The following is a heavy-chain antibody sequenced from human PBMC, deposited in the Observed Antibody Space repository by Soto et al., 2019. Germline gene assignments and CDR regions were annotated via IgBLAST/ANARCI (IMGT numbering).Heavy chain of an antibody. V-gene: IGHV4-59*01. Sequence: SETLSLTCTVSGGSISSYYCSWIRQPPGKGLEWIGYIYYSGSTNYNPSLKSRVTISVDTSKNQFSLKLSSVTAADTAVYYCATSQYCSSTSCSYYYYGMDVWGQGTTVTVSS. J-gene: IGHJ6*02. CDR3: ATSQYCSSTSCSYYYYGMDV. CDR1: GGSISSYY. CDR2: IYYSGST. D-gene: IGHD2-2*01.